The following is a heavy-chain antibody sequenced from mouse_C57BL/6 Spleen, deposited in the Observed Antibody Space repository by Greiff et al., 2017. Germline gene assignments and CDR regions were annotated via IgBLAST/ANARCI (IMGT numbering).Heavy chain of an antibody. Sequence: EVQLQQSGAELVKPGASVKLSCTASGFNIKDYYMHWVKQRTEQGLEWIGRIDPEDGETKYAPQFQGKATITADTSSNTAYLQLSSLTSEDTAVYYCARWGVYDYPPWYFDVWGTGTTGTVSS. CDR2: IDPEDGET. CDR3: ARWGVYDYPPWYFDV. D-gene: IGHD2-4*01. V-gene: IGHV14-2*01. CDR1: GFNIKDYY. J-gene: IGHJ1*03.